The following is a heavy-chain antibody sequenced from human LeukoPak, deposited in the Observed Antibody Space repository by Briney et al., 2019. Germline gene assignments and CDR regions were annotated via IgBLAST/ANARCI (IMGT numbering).Heavy chain of an antibody. CDR1: GFTFSSYD. J-gene: IGHJ4*02. Sequence: PGGSLRLSCAASGFTFSSYDMHWVRQTTGKGLEWASAIGTAGDTYYLGSVKGRFTISRENAKNSLYLQMDSLTAGDTAMYYCARASGYSFGYTFDYWGQGTLVTVSS. V-gene: IGHV3-13*01. D-gene: IGHD5-18*01. CDR2: IGTAGDT. CDR3: ARASGYSFGYTFDY.